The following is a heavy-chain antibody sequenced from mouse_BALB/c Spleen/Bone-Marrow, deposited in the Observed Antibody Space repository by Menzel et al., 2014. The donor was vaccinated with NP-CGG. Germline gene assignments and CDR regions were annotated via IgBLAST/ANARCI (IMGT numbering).Heavy chain of an antibody. J-gene: IGHJ1*01. D-gene: IGHD2-14*01. CDR1: GYTFTSYW. CDR2: INPSNGRT. Sequence: LQLQESGAELVKPGASVKLSCKASGYTFTSYWMHWVKQRPGQGLEWIGEINPSNGRTNYNEKFKRKATLTEDKSSSTAYMQLSSLSSEDSAVCYCGRGAVRRPGSFDSWRAGTTVTVCS. V-gene: IGHV1S81*02. CDR3: GRGAVRRPGSFDS.